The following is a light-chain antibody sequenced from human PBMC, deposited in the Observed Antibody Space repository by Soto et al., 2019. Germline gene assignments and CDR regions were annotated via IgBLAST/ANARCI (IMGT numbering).Light chain of an antibody. J-gene: IGKJ4*01. CDR1: QSVSSN. CDR2: DAS. Sequence: EIVMTQSPATLSVSPGERATLSCRASQSVSSNLAWYHQKPGQPPRLLIYDASTRATGLPARFSGSGSGTEFPLTISSLQSEDFGVYFCQQYNDWLSFGGGTTVEIK. V-gene: IGKV3-15*01. CDR3: QQYNDWLS.